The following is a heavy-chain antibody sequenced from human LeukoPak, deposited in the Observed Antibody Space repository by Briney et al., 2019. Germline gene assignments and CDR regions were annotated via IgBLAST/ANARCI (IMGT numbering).Heavy chain of an antibody. Sequence: GGSLRLSCAASGFTFSSYEMSWVSPAPGKGLEWVSAISGSGGSTYYADSVKGRFTISRDNSKNTLYLQMNSLRAEDTGVYYCAAFYGSGSSIGEFDYWGQGTLVTVSS. CDR1: GFTFSSYE. CDR2: ISGSGGST. J-gene: IGHJ4*02. D-gene: IGHD3-10*01. V-gene: IGHV3-23*01. CDR3: AAFYGSGSSIGEFDY.